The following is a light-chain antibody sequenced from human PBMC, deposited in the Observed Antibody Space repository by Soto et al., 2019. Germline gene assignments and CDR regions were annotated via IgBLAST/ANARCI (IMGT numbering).Light chain of an antibody. J-gene: IGKJ2*01. V-gene: IGKV3-15*01. CDR2: GAS. CDR1: QSVTNK. CDR3: QQYKNWPPYT. Sequence: IVMTQSPATLSVFPGERATLSCRASQSVTNKLAWYQQKPGQPPRLLIYGASTRATGIPARFSGSGSGTEYILTISSLQSEDFAVYYCQQYKNWPPYTFGQGTKVDIK.